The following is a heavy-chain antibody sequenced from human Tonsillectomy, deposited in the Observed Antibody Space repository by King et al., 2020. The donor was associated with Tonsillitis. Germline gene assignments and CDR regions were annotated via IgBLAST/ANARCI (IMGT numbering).Heavy chain of an antibody. Sequence: VQLVQSGAEVKKPGSSVKVSCKASGGTFNSYGISWVRQAPGQGLEWMGGIIPIFGTANYAQKFQDRVTITADESTGTVCMELSRLRSDDTAVYYCARDIRYSGSYEDYWGQGTLVTVSS. CDR2: IIPIFGTA. CDR1: GGTFNSYG. D-gene: IGHD1-26*01. J-gene: IGHJ4*02. V-gene: IGHV1-69*01. CDR3: ARDIRYSGSYEDY.